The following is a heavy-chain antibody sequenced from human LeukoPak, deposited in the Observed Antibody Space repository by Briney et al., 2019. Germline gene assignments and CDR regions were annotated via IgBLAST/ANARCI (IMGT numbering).Heavy chain of an antibody. D-gene: IGHD3-16*02. CDR1: GFTFSSFV. CDR3: TRDRVSSDS. CDR2: ISGSGGST. Sequence: PGGSLRLSFAASGFTFSSFVMSWVRQAPGKGLEWVSAISGSGGSTYYADSVKGRFTISRDNSKNTLYLQMNSLRAEDTAVYYCTRDRVSSDSWGQGTLVIVSS. J-gene: IGHJ4*02. V-gene: IGHV3-23*01.